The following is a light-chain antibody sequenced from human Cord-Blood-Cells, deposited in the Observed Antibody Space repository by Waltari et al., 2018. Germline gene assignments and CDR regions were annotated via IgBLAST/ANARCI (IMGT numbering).Light chain of an antibody. V-gene: IGKV1-39*01. J-gene: IGKJ1*01. CDR3: QQSYSTPCT. CDR1: QSISSY. CDR2: AAS. Sequence: IHMPLSPFAASASVINRVPGTCRASQSISSYLNWYQQKPGKAPKLLIYAASSLQSGVPSRFSGSGSGTDFTLTISSLQPEDFATYYCQQSYSTPCTFGQGTKVEIK.